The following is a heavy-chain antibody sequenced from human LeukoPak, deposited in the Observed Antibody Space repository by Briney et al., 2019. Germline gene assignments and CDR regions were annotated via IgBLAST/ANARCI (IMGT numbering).Heavy chain of an antibody. CDR3: AKDGGGYSYYGMDV. CDR1: GFTFDDYA. D-gene: IGHD5-12*01. J-gene: IGHJ6*02. V-gene: IGHV3-9*01. Sequence: GRSLRLSCAASGFTFDDYAMHWVRQAPGKGLEWVSGISWNSGNIGYADSMKGRFTISRDNAKNSLYLQMNSLRAEDTALYYCAKDGGGYSYYGMDVWGQGTTATVSS. CDR2: ISWNSGNI.